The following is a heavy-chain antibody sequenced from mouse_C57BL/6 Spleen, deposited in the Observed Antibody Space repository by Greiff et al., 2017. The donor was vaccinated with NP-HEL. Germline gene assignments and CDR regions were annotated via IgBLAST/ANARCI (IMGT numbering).Heavy chain of an antibody. V-gene: IGHV7-3*01. CDR2: IRNKANGYTT. D-gene: IGHD4-1*01. CDR3: ARSSFNWGYAMDY. CDR1: GFTFTDYY. Sequence: EVQLVESGGGLVQPGGSLSLSCAASGFTFTDYYMSWVRQPPGKALEWLGFIRNKANGYTTEYSASVKGRFTISRDNSQSILYLQMNALRAEDSATYYCARSSFNWGYAMDYWGQGTSVTVSS. J-gene: IGHJ4*01.